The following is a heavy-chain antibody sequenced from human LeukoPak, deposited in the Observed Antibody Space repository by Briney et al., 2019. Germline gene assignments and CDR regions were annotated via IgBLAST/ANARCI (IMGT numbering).Heavy chain of an antibody. D-gene: IGHD2-2*01. CDR3: ARVNIVVVPAAIGLDY. V-gene: IGHV4-34*01. CDR1: GGSISSYY. CDR2: INHSGST. J-gene: IGHJ4*02. Sequence: PSETLSLTCTVSGGSISSYYWSWIRQPPGKGLEWIGEINHSGSTNYNPSLKSRVTISVDTSKNQFSLKLSSVTAADTAVYYCARVNIVVVPAAIGLDYWGQGTLVTVSS.